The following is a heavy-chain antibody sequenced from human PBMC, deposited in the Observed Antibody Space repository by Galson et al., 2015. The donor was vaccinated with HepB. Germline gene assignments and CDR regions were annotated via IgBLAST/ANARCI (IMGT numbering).Heavy chain of an antibody. CDR3: ARDGHSGGLLYNWLDP. Sequence: SLRLSCAASGFSMHWVRQAPGKGLEWVAVISYDGSKIFYADSVKGRFTISRDNSKNTVYLQMNSLRAEDTAVYYCARDGHSGGLLYNWLDPWGQGTLVTVSS. V-gene: IGHV3-30-3*01. CDR2: ISYDGSKI. CDR1: GFS. J-gene: IGHJ5*02.